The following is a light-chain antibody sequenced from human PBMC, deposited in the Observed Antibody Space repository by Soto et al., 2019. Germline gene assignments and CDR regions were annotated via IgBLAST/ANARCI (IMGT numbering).Light chain of an antibody. J-gene: IGKJ2*01. CDR1: QSISIW. CDR2: QAF. CDR3: QQYKSLPYT. V-gene: IGKV1-5*03. Sequence: DIQMTQSPSTLSASVGDRVTITCRASQSISIWLAWYQHKPGKAPKFLIYQAFTLESGVPSRFSGSGSGTEFTLTISSLQPDDFATYYCQQYKSLPYTFGQGTEVEIK.